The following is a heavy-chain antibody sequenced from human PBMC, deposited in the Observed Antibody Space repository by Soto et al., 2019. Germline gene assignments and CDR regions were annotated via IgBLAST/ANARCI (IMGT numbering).Heavy chain of an antibody. D-gene: IGHD2-15*01. CDR2: INAGNGNT. CDR3: VRGVVVVVDINGPDAFDI. CDR1: GYTFTSYA. J-gene: IGHJ3*02. Sequence: ASVKVSCKASGYTFTSYAMHWVRQAPVQRLEWMGWINAGNGNTKYSQKFQGRVTITRDTSASTAYMELSGLRSEDTAVYYCVRGVVVVVDINGPDAFDIWGQGTMVTVSS. V-gene: IGHV1-3*01.